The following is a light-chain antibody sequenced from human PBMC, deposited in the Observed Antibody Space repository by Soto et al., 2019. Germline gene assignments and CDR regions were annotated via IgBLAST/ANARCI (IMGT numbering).Light chain of an antibody. V-gene: IGKV3-11*01. J-gene: IGKJ1*01. CDR3: QQSSNWPPWT. CDR2: DAS. CDR1: QSVGTS. Sequence: EIVLTQSPATLSLSPGERATFSCKASQSVGTSLAWFQQKPDQAPRLLIYDASVRATGIPARFSGSGSGTDFTLTISRLQPEDIAMYYCQQSSNWPPWTFGRGTRVEI.